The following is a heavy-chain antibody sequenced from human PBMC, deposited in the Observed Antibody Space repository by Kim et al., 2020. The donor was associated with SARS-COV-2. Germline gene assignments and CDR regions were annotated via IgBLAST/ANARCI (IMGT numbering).Heavy chain of an antibody. CDR3: ARNYGGESPY. J-gene: IGHJ4*02. D-gene: IGHD3-10*01. CDR2: IKGDGSEK. V-gene: IGHV3-7*01. Sequence: GGSLRLSCAASGFTFSDYWMTWVRQAPGKGLEWVANIKGDGSEKNYVDSVKGRFTISRDNAKNSVDLQMNSLRGDDTGIYYCARNYGGESPYWSQGTLVT. CDR1: GFTFSDYW.